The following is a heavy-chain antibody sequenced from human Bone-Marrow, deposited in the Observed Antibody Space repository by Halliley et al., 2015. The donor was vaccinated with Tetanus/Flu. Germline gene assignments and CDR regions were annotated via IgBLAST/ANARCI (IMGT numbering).Heavy chain of an antibody. J-gene: IGHJ4*02. CDR3: ARHRLMYFFDY. V-gene: IGHV4-59*01. Sequence: TLSLTCTVSGDSLKNYYWSWIRQPPGRALEWIGNIHYSGSTSYNPSLQSRVTISVDTSRSQFSLKLRSATAADTAVYYCARHRLMYFFDYWGQGTLVTVSS. CDR1: GDSLKNYY. D-gene: IGHD2-8*01. CDR2: IHYSGST.